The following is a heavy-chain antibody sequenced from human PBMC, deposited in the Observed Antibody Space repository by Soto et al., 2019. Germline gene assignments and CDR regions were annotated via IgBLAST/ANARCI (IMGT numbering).Heavy chain of an antibody. D-gene: IGHD2-15*01. CDR3: ARGAATNWFDP. J-gene: IGHJ5*02. V-gene: IGHV4-34*01. CDR2: INHSGST. CDR1: GGSFSGYY. Sequence: SDTLSLTCAVYGGSFSGYYWSWIRQPPGKGLEWIGEINHSGSTNYNPSLKSRVTISVDTSKNQFSLKLSSVTAADTAVYYCARGAATNWFDPWGQGTLVTVSS.